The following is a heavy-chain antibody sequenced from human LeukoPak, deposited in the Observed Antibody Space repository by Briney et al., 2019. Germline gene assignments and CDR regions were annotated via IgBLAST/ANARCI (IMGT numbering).Heavy chain of an antibody. J-gene: IGHJ6*03. D-gene: IGHD6-13*01. CDR1: GYTFTSYD. CDR3: ARSTTSWYPYYYYYYMDV. Sequence: GASVKVSCKASGYTFTSYDIHWVRQATGQGLEWMGWMNPNSGNTGYAQKFQGRVTMTRNTSISTAYMELSSLRSEDTAVYYCARSTTSWYPYYYYYYMDVWGKGTTVTVSS. V-gene: IGHV1-8*01. CDR2: MNPNSGNT.